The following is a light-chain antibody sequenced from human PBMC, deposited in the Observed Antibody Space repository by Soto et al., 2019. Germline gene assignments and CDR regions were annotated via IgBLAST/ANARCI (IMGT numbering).Light chain of an antibody. CDR2: GAS. J-gene: IGKJ5*01. V-gene: IGKV3-20*01. CDR3: QQYFTSPIT. Sequence: IVLTQSPGTLSLSPGERATVSCRTSQSVSNTYVAWYQHKPGQAPRLLISGASNRASGIPARFSAWGSGTDFTLTISRVDPADFAFYYCQQYFTSPITFGQGTRLQI. CDR1: QSVSNTY.